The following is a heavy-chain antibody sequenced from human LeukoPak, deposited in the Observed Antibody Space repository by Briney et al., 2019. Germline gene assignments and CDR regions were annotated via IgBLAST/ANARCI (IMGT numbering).Heavy chain of an antibody. D-gene: IGHD3-3*01. V-gene: IGHV3-9*01. Sequence: PGRSLRLSCVASGFIFDDYAIHWVRQAPGKGLEWVSGISWNSGSIGYADSVKGRFTISRDNAKNSLYLQMNSLRAEDTAVYYCASSYYDFWSGFDYWGQGTLVTVSS. CDR2: ISWNSGSI. CDR1: GFIFDDYA. J-gene: IGHJ4*02. CDR3: ASSYYDFWSGFDY.